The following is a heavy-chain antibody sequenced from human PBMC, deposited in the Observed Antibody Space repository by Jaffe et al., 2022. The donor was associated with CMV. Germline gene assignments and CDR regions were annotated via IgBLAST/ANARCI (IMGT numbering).Heavy chain of an antibody. CDR1: GFTFGDYA. CDR2: IRSKAYGGTT. V-gene: IGHV3-49*05. J-gene: IGHJ4*02. D-gene: IGHD1-26*01. CDR3: TRDRNGSYRPVGFDY. Sequence: EVQLVESGGGLVKPGRSLRLSCTASGFTFGDYAMSWFRQAPGKGLEWVGFIRSKAYGGTTEYAASVKGRFTISRDDSKSIAYLQMNSLKTEDTAVYYCTRDRNGSYRPVGFDYWGQGTLVTVSS.